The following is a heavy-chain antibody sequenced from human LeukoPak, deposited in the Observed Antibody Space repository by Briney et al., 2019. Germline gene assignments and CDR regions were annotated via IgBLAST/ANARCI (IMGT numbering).Heavy chain of an antibody. CDR1: GFTFSSYE. CDR2: ISSNGGST. V-gene: IGHV3-64*04. CDR3: ARAQDYCSGGSCYGYFQH. Sequence: GGSLRLSCSASGFTFSSYEMHWVRQAPGKGLEYVSAISSNGGSTYYADSVKGRFTISRDNSKNTLYLQMNSLRAEDTAVYYCARAQDYCSGGSCYGYFQHWGQGSLVTVSS. D-gene: IGHD2-15*01. J-gene: IGHJ1*01.